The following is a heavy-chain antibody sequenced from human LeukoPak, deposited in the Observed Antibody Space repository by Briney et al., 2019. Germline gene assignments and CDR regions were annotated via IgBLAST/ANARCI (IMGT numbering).Heavy chain of an antibody. CDR3: ARGDYGSPLGAFDY. CDR1: GGSISSYY. D-gene: IGHD3-16*01. V-gene: IGHV4-59*01. J-gene: IGHJ4*02. Sequence: SETLSLTCTVSGGSISSYYWGWIRQPPGKGLEWIGYIYYSGSTNYNPSLKSRVTISVDTSKNQFSLKLSSVTAADTAVYYCARGDYGSPLGAFDYWGQGTLVTVSS. CDR2: IYYSGST.